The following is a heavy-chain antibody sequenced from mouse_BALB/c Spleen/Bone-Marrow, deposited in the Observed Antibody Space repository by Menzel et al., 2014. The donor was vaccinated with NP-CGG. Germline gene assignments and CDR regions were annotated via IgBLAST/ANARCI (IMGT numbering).Heavy chain of an antibody. V-gene: IGHV4-1*02. J-gene: IGHJ4*01. CDR1: GFDFSRYW. Sequence: EVQGVESGGDLVQPGGSLKLSCAASGFDFSRYWMSWVRQAPGKGLEWIGEINPDSSTINYTPSLKDKSIISRDNAKNTLYLQMSKVRSEDTALYYCARPRGNYAMDYWGQGTSVTVSS. CDR3: ARPRGNYAMDY. CDR2: INPDSSTI.